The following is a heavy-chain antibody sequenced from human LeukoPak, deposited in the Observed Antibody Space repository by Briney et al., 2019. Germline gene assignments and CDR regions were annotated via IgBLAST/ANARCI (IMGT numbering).Heavy chain of an antibody. D-gene: IGHD3-10*01. CDR1: GGSISSGGYY. J-gene: IGHJ5*02. Sequence: SETLSLTCTVSGGSISSGGYYWSWIRQHPGKGLEWIGYIYYSGSTYYNPSLKSRVTISVDTSKNQFSLKLSSVTAADTAVYYCANYGSGSYRSDPWGQGTLVTVSS. CDR3: ANYGSGSYRSDP. V-gene: IGHV4-31*03. CDR2: IYYSGST.